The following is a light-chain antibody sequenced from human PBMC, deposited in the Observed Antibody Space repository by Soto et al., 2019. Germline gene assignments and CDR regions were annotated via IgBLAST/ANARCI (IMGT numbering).Light chain of an antibody. CDR1: QGVSRY. CDR2: DAS. CDR3: QQLNTYPVT. J-gene: IGKJ4*01. V-gene: IGKV1-9*01. Sequence: IQLTQSPSSLSSSVGDSVTITCRASQGVSRYLSWYQQKPGRAPILLISDASTLQSGVPARFSGSGSGTDFTLSITSLQPEDFATYYCQQLNTYPVTFGGGTKVEIK.